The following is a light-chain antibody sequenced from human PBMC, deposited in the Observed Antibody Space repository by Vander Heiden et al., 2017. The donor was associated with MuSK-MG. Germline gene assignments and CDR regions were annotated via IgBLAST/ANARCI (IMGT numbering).Light chain of an antibody. V-gene: IGKV4-1*01. Sequence: DIVMTQSPDSLAVSLGERATINCKSSQSVLYSSNNKNYLAWYQQKPGHPPKLLIYWASTRESGVPDRFSGSGSGTDFTLTISNLQAEDVAVYYCQQYDSTPWTFGQGTKVEIK. CDR2: WAS. J-gene: IGKJ1*01. CDR1: QSVLYSSNNKNY. CDR3: QQYDSTPWT.